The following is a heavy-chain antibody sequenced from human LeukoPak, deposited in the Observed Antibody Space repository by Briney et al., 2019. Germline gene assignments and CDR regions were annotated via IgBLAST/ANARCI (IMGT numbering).Heavy chain of an antibody. CDR3: ARSIVSSSWYPAEVDY. D-gene: IGHD6-13*01. V-gene: IGHV7-4-1*02. Sequence: ASVKVSCKASGYTFTSYAMNWVRQAPGQGLEWMGWINTNAGNPTYAQGFTGRFVFPLDTSVSTAYLQISSLKAEDTAVYYCARSIVSSSWYPAEVDYWGQGTLVTVSS. CDR1: GYTFTSYA. J-gene: IGHJ4*02. CDR2: INTNAGNP.